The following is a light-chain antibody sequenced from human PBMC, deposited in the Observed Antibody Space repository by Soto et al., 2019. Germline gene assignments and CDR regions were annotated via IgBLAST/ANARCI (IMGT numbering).Light chain of an antibody. V-gene: IGKV3-11*01. CDR1: QSVTNY. CDR2: DAS. Sequence: TQSQATVSESRGERVSLSGMASQSVTNYIAWYQQRPGQAPRLLIYDASNRATGIPARFSGSGSETDFTLTISSLEPGDFAVYYCLQRDSSVTFGEGTRLEIK. J-gene: IGKJ5*01. CDR3: LQRDSSVT.